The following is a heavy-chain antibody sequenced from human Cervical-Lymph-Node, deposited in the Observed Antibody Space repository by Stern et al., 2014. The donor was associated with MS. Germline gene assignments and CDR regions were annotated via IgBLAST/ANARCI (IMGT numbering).Heavy chain of an antibody. Sequence: QVQLVESGGGVVQPGRSLSLSCVASGFSLSSYGMHWVRQAPGKGLEWVAGISYDGSNAYYADSVKGRFTISRDNSKNTLYLQLNSLRAEDTAVYYCAKDRGMIVVVTYSLDSWGQGTLVTVSS. V-gene: IGHV3-30*18. D-gene: IGHD3-22*01. CDR1: GFSLSSYG. CDR2: ISYDGSNA. J-gene: IGHJ4*02. CDR3: AKDRGMIVVVTYSLDS.